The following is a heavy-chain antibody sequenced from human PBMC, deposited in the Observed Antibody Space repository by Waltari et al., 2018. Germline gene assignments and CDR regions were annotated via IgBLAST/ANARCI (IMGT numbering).Heavy chain of an antibody. CDR3: TRDDYGDYEDYYYGMDV. V-gene: IGHV3-48*03. CDR1: GFTFSSYE. J-gene: IGHJ6*02. Sequence: EVQLVESGGDLVQPGGSLILSCAASGFTFSSYEMNWFRQSPVKGLEWVSYISSSGNTIYYADSVKGRFTISRDNAKKSLFLQMNSLRAEDTAVYYCTRDDYGDYEDYYYGMDVWGQGTTVTVSS. D-gene: IGHD4-17*01. CDR2: ISSSGNTI.